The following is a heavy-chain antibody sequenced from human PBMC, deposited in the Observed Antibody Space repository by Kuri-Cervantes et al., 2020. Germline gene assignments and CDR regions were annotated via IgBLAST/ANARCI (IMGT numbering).Heavy chain of an antibody. D-gene: IGHD4-23*01. Sequence: GGSLRLSCAASGFTFSSNSMNWVRQAPGKGLEWISYITTSSSTIYYADSVKGRFTISRDNAKNSVYLQMNSPRAEDTAVYFCARNTVGRAYFDYWGQGSLVTVSS. V-gene: IGHV3-48*01. J-gene: IGHJ4*02. CDR3: ARNTVGRAYFDY. CDR2: ITTSSSTI. CDR1: GFTFSSNS.